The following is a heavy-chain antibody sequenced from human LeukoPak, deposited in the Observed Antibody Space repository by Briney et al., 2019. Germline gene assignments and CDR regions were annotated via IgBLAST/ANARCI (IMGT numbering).Heavy chain of an antibody. Sequence: GGSLKLSCAASGFIFSNRWMRWVRQAPGKGLEWVTNIKQDGSERYYVDSVKGRFTISRDNAKNSLYLEMNSLRVEDTALYYCATSSASSGNDWGQGTLVTVSS. CDR3: ATSSASSGND. V-gene: IGHV3-7*01. CDR2: IKQDGSER. D-gene: IGHD3-22*01. J-gene: IGHJ4*02. CDR1: GFIFSNRW.